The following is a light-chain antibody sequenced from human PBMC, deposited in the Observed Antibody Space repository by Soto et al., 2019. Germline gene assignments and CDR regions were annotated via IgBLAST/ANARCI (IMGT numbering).Light chain of an antibody. CDR1: QSVSSN. Sequence: EIVMTQSPATLSVSPGERATLSCRASQSVSSNLAWYQQKPGQAPRLLLYGASTRATGSPAGFSGSGSGTEFTLTISSLQSEDFAVYYCQQYNNWLSWTFGQGTKVEIK. CDR2: GAS. V-gene: IGKV3-15*01. J-gene: IGKJ1*01. CDR3: QQYNNWLSWT.